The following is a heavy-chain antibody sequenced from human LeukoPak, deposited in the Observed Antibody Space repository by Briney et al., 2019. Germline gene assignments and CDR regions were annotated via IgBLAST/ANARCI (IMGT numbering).Heavy chain of an antibody. D-gene: IGHD3-22*01. CDR2: IRSKPNNYAT. CDR1: GFTFSGSA. Sequence: GGSLRLSCAASGFTFSGSAIYWVRQASGKGLEWVGRIRSKPNNYATAYAASVKGRFTISRDNSKNTLYLQMNSLRVEDTAVYYCAREVRGCFDSWGQGTLVTVSS. V-gene: IGHV3-73*01. CDR3: AREVRGCFDS. J-gene: IGHJ4*02.